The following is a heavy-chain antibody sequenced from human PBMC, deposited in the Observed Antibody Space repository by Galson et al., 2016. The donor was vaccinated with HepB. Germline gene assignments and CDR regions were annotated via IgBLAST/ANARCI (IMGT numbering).Heavy chain of an antibody. CDR1: GFTFSRYE. CDR2: ISSSGTTI. J-gene: IGHJ4*02. CDR3: AREDGLARLGY. Sequence: SLRLSCAASGFTFSRYEMNWVRQAPGKGLEWVSCISSSGTTIYYADSVKGRFTVSRDDSKNTLYLQMNSLRVEDTAVYYCAREDGLARLGYWGQGTLVRVSS. V-gene: IGHV3-48*03. D-gene: IGHD6-19*01.